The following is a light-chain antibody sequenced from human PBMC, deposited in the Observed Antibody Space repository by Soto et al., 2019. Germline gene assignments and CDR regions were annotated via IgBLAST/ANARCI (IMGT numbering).Light chain of an antibody. Sequence: QSALTQPASVSGSPGQSITISCTGTSSDVGGYNSVSWYQQYPGKAPKLIIYEVTNRPSGVSDRFSGSKSGRTASLTISGLQTEDESTYYCSSYTSTSTLIFGGGTKLTVL. J-gene: IGLJ2*01. V-gene: IGLV2-14*03. CDR3: SSYTSTSTLI. CDR2: EVT. CDR1: SSDVGGYNS.